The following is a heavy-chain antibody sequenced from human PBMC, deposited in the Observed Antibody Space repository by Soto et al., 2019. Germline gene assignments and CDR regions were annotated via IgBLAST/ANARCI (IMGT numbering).Heavy chain of an antibody. CDR2: ISSSGSTI. V-gene: IGHV3-11*01. Sequence: GGSLRLSCAASGFTFSDYYMSWIRQAPGKGLEWVSYISSSGSTIYYADSVKGRFTISRDNAKNSLYLQMNSLRAEDTAVYYCARERMDNARYYMDVWGKGTTVTVSS. CDR3: ARERMDNARYYMDV. J-gene: IGHJ6*03. CDR1: GFTFSDYY. D-gene: IGHD2-2*03.